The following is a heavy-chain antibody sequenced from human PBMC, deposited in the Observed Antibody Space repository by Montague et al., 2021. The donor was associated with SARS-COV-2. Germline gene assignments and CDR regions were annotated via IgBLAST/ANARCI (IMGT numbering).Heavy chain of an antibody. Sequence: TLSLTCTVSGGSISSGSYYWSWIQQPAGKGLEWIGRNYTSGSTNYNPSLKSRVTISVDTSKNQFSLKLSSVTAADTAVYYCARDRDILTGSPVEYYYYYYGMDVWGQGTTVTVSS. CDR3: ARDRDILTGSPVEYYYYYYGMDV. CDR2: NYTSGST. V-gene: IGHV4-61*02. D-gene: IGHD3-9*01. CDR1: GGSISSGSYY. J-gene: IGHJ6*02.